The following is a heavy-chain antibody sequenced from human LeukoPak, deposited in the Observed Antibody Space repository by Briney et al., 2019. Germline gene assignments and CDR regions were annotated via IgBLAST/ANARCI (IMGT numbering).Heavy chain of an antibody. J-gene: IGHJ6*02. CDR1: GFTFSLFA. D-gene: IGHD3-3*01. V-gene: IGHV3-64*01. CDR3: VRAHSIHNYHYGIEV. CDR2: ISSNGISP. Sequence: GGSLRLSCAASGFTFSLFAMRWLRQAPGKRREYVSTISSNGISPFYANSVKGRFTISRDNSKNTLYLQMGSLRAEDTAVYYCVRAHSIHNYHYGIEVWGHGTTVTVSS.